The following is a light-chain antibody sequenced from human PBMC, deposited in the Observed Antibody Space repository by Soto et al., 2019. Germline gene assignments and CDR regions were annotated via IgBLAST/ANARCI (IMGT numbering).Light chain of an antibody. CDR3: AAWDDSLNGPV. Sequence: QSVLTHPPSASVTPGQRGTISFSGSSSNIGSNTVNWYQQLPVTAPKLLIYINNQRPSGVPDRFSGSKSGTSASLAISGLQSEDEADSYCAAWDDSLNGPVFGGGTKLTVL. CDR1: SSNIGSNT. CDR2: INN. J-gene: IGLJ3*02. V-gene: IGLV1-44*01.